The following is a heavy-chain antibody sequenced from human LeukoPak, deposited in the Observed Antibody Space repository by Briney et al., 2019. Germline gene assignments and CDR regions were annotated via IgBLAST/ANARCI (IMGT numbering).Heavy chain of an antibody. CDR1: GFTFSSNY. CDR3: AGRLGGYVDH. J-gene: IGHJ4*02. Sequence: GSLRLSCAASGFTFSSNYMSWVRQAPGKGLEWVSVIFSGGSTYYADSVKGRFTISRDNSKNTLYLQMNSLRVEDTAVYYCAGRLGGYVDHWGQGTLVTVSS. CDR2: IFSGGST. V-gene: IGHV3-66*04. D-gene: IGHD2-15*01.